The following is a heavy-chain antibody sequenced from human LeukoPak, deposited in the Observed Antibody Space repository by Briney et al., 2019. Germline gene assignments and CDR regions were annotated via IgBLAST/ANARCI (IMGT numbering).Heavy chain of an antibody. Sequence: PGGSLRLSCAASGFTFSSYAMHWVRQAPGKGLEWVAVISYDGSNKYYADSVKGRFTISRDNSKNTLYLQMNSLRADDTAVYYCARGLRGYSYGPPPRVGYMDVWGKGTTVTVSS. CDR3: ARGLRGYSYGPPPRVGYMDV. D-gene: IGHD5-18*01. CDR2: ISYDGSNK. V-gene: IGHV3-30*04. CDR1: GFTFSSYA. J-gene: IGHJ6*03.